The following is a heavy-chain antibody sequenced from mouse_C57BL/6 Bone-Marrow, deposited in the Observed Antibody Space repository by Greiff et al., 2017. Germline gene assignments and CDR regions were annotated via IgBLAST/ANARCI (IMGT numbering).Heavy chain of an antibody. Sequence: EVKLVESGGGLVQPGGSLKLSCAASGFTFSSYAMSWVRQTPEKRLEWVATISDGGSYTYYPDNVKGRVTISRDNAKNTMYLQMSHLKSEDTAMYYCARDRGQLRLNYFDYWGQGTTLTVSS. CDR3: ARDRGQLRLNYFDY. J-gene: IGHJ2*01. D-gene: IGHD3-2*02. CDR1: GFTFSSYA. CDR2: ISDGGSYT. V-gene: IGHV5-4*01.